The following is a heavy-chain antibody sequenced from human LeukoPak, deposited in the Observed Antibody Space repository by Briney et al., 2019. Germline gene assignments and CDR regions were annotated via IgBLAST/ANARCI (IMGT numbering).Heavy chain of an antibody. CDR1: GFTFSSYA. CDR2: ISGSDGST. J-gene: IGHJ3*02. Sequence: GGSLRLSCAASGFTFSSYAMSWVRQAPGKGLEWVSGISGSDGSTYYADSVKGRFAISRDNSKDTVFLHMSSLRAEDTALYYCARASDAHVDSAFDIWGQGTMVTVSS. V-gene: IGHV3-23*01. CDR3: ARASDAHVDSAFDI.